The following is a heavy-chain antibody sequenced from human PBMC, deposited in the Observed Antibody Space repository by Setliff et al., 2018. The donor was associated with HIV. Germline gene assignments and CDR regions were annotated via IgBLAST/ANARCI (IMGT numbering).Heavy chain of an antibody. CDR2: IYYSGST. CDR1: GGSISSYY. Sequence: ASETLSLTCTVSGGSISSYYWSWIRQPPGKGLEWIGYIYYSGSTNYNPSLKSRVTISVDTSKNQFSLKLSSVTAADTAVYYCARDFLTGTNDYWGQGTLVTVSS. J-gene: IGHJ4*02. CDR3: ARDFLTGTNDY. D-gene: IGHD1-7*01. V-gene: IGHV4-59*01.